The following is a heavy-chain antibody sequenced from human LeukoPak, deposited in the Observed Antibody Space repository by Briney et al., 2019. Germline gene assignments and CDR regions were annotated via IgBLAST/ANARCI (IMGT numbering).Heavy chain of an antibody. CDR3: ATAKSFWSRQHLSDY. J-gene: IGHJ4*02. D-gene: IGHD3-3*01. V-gene: IGHV1-69-2*01. Sequence: ATVKISCKASGYTFSDYYMYWVQQAPGKGLEWMGRVDPEDGGTIYAEKFQGRVTITADTSTDTAYMELSSLRSEDTAVYFCATAKSFWSRQHLSDYWGQGTLVLVSS. CDR1: GYTFSDYY. CDR2: VDPEDGGT.